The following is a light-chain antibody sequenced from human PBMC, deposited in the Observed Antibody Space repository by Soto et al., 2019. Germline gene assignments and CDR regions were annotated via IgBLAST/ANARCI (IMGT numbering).Light chain of an antibody. CDR3: QQYNSYPWT. Sequence: DIRMTPSPSTLSTSVGDRVTITCRASQNIRGWLAWYQQKPGKAPKLLIYDASTLESGVPSRFSGSGSGTEFTLTISSLQPDDFATYYCQQYNSYPWTFGQGTTVAIK. J-gene: IGKJ1*01. CDR2: DAS. V-gene: IGKV1-5*01. CDR1: QNIRGW.